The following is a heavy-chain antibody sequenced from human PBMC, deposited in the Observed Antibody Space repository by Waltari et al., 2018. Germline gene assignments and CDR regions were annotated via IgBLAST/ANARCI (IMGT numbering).Heavy chain of an antibody. J-gene: IGHJ3*02. CDR1: GYTFTGYY. D-gene: IGHD5-12*01. CDR2: INPNSGGT. CDR3: ARVVATIIAFDI. V-gene: IGHV1-2*06. Sequence: QVQLVQSGAEVTKPGASVKVSCTASGYTFTGYYMHWGRQAPGQGLEWMGRINPNSGGTNYAQKFQGRVTMTRDTSISTAYMELSRLRSDDTAVYYCARVVATIIAFDIWGQGTMVTVSS.